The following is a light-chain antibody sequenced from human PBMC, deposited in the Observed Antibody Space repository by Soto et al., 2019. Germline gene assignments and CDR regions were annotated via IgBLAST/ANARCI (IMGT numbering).Light chain of an antibody. V-gene: IGLV1-40*01. Sequence: QSVLAHPPSVSGAPGQTVTISCTGNSSNIGAGYDVHWYHHLPGTAPKLLIYANNIRPSGVPDRFSGSKSGTSASLAITGLQAEDEADYYCQSYDSSLSALYVFGTGTKLTVL. CDR2: ANN. CDR1: SSNIGAGYD. J-gene: IGLJ1*01. CDR3: QSYDSSLSALYV.